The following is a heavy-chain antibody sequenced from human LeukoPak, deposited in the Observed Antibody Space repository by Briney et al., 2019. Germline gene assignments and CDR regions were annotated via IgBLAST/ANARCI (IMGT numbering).Heavy chain of an antibody. CDR1: GFTFSSYS. Sequence: GGSLRLPCAASGFTFSSYSMNWVRQAPGKGLEWVSYISSSSSTIYYADSVKGRFTISRDNAKNSLYLQMNSLRAEDTAVYYCARTGVEWYYGMDVWGQGTTVTVSS. V-gene: IGHV3-48*01. CDR3: ARTGVEWYYGMDV. D-gene: IGHD3-3*01. CDR2: ISSSSSTI. J-gene: IGHJ6*02.